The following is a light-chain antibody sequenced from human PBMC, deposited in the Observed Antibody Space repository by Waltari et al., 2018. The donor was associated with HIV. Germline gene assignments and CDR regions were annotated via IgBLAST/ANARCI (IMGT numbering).Light chain of an antibody. CDR1: DMPAHY. V-gene: IGLV3-25*03. J-gene: IGLJ3*02. CDR3: QSADSDNTYNWV. CDR2: KVT. Sequence: SQLTQPPSVSVSPGKTAKITCSGDDMPAHYVYWYQQKPGQAHVWVMSKVTERPSGIPDRFSGARSGTTVTWTIMGVQPEDEADYYCQSADSDNTYNWVFGGGTKLTVL.